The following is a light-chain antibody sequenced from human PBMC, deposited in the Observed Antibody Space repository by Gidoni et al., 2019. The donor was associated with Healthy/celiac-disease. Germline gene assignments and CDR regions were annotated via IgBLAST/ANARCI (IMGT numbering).Light chain of an antibody. J-gene: IGKJ1*01. CDR1: QGISNY. V-gene: IGKV1-27*01. CDR3: QKYNSAPWT. Sequence: DIQITHSPSSLSASVGDRVTITRRASQGISNYLAWYQQKPGKVPKLLLYDASTLQSGVPSRFSGSGSGTDFTLTISSLQPEDVATYYCQKYNSAPWTFGQGTKVEIK. CDR2: DAS.